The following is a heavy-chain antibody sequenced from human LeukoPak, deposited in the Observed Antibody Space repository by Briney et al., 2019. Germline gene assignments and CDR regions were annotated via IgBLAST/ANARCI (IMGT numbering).Heavy chain of an antibody. CDR3: ANLDSSGYYPLDY. J-gene: IGHJ4*02. D-gene: IGHD3-22*01. V-gene: IGHV3-48*01. Sequence: GGSLRLSCAASGFTFSSYSMNWVRQAPGKGLEWVSYISTSSSTIYYADSVKGRFTISRDNAKNSLYLQMNSLRAEDTAVYYCANLDSSGYYPLDYWGQGTLVTVSS. CDR2: ISTSSSTI. CDR1: GFTFSSYS.